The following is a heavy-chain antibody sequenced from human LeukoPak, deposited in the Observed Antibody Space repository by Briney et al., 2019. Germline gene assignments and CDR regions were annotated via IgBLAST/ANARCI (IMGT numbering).Heavy chain of an antibody. D-gene: IGHD5-18*01. J-gene: IGHJ4*02. CDR2: IYYSGST. CDR1: GGSISSGDYY. CDR3: ARGGTAMVTRYFDY. V-gene: IGHV4-30-4*01. Sequence: PSETLSLTCTVSGGSISSGDYYWSWIRQPPGKGLEWIGYIYYSGSTYYNPSLKSRVTISVDTSKNQFSLKLSSVTAADTAVYYCARGGTAMVTRYFDYWGQGTLVTVSS.